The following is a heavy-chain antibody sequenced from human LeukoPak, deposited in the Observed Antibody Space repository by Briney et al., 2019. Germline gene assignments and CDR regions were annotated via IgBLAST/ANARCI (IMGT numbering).Heavy chain of an antibody. CDR2: ISAYNGNT. D-gene: IGHD2-2*01. CDR3: ARDQIVVVPGDSSSSDYYYYYGMDV. V-gene: IGHV1-18*01. CDR1: GYTFTSHG. Sequence: ASVKVSCKASGYTFTSHGISWVRQAPGQGLEWMGWISAYNGNTNYAQKLQGRVTMTTDTSTSTAYMELRSLRSDDTAVYYCARDQIVVVPGDSSSSDYYYYYGMDVWGQGTTVTVSS. J-gene: IGHJ6*02.